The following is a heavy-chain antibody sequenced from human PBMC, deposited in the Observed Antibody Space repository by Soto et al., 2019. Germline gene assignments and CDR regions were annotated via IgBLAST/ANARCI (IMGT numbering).Heavy chain of an antibody. CDR1: GGSISSSSYY. Sequence: QLQLQESGPGLVKPSETLSLTCTVSGGSISSSSYYWGWIRQPPGKGLEWIGSIYYSGSTYYNPSLKSRVTISGDTSRNQFSRKLSSVTAADTAVYYCARLGGRYAVTSFLDYWGQGTLVTVSS. CDR3: ARLGGRYAVTSFLDY. D-gene: IGHD4-17*01. V-gene: IGHV4-39*01. J-gene: IGHJ4*02. CDR2: IYYSGST.